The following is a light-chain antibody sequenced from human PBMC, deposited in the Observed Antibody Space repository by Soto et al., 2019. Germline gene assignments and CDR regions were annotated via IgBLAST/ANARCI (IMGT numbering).Light chain of an antibody. V-gene: IGKV1-27*01. Sequence: DIQMTQSPSSLSASVGDIVTITCRASRGIYTHLAWYQQKPGNAPKLLIYAASTLQSGVPSRFSASGSGTDFILTISALQSEDVGTYFCQTYDKAPWTFGPGTRVDV. J-gene: IGKJ3*01. CDR1: RGIYTH. CDR3: QTYDKAPWT. CDR2: AAS.